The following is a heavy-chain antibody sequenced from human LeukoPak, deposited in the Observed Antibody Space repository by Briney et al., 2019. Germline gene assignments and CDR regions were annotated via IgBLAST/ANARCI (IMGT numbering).Heavy chain of an antibody. CDR2: IYHSGST. D-gene: IGHD6-19*01. V-gene: IGHV4-4*02. CDR1: GGSITSDNW. J-gene: IGHJ4*02. CDR3: ARHVAYNSGWFYFDN. Sequence: SGTLSLTCAVSGGSITSDNWWTWVRQPPGKGLEWIGAIYHSGSTDYNPSLKSRVTISVDKSKNQFSLRLNSVTSADTAVYYCARHVAYNSGWFYFDNWGQGALVTVSS.